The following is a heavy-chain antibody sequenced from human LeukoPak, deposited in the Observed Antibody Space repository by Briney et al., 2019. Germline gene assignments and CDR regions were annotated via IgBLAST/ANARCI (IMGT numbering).Heavy chain of an antibody. CDR3: AHLGVATGEIDY. CDR1: GGSISSYY. J-gene: IGHJ4*02. D-gene: IGHD5-12*01. Sequence: KPSETLSLTCTVSGGSISSYYWSWIRQPPGKGLEWIGYIYYSGSTNYNPSLKSRVTISVDTSKNQFSLKLSSVTAADTAVYYCAHLGVATGEIDYWGQGTLVTVSS. V-gene: IGHV4-59*08. CDR2: IYYSGST.